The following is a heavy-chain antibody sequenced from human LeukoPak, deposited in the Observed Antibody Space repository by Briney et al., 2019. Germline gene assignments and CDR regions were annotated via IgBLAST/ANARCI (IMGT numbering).Heavy chain of an antibody. CDR2: IYYSGST. J-gene: IGHJ4*02. Sequence: SETLSLTCTVSGGSIRSYYWSWIRQPPGKGLEWIGYIYYSGSTDYNPSLKSRVTISIDTSKNHFSLKLSSVTAADTAVYYCARAYYGSGSYYSIDYWGQGTLVTVSS. CDR1: GGSIRSYY. CDR3: ARAYYGSGSYYSIDY. D-gene: IGHD3-10*01. V-gene: IGHV4-59*01.